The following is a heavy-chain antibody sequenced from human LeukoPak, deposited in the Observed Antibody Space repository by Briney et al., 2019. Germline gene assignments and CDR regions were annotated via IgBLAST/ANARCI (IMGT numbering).Heavy chain of an antibody. CDR2: INHSGTT. J-gene: IGHJ4*02. CDR3: ARHRAMVRGLFESPKYYFDY. V-gene: IGHV4-34*01. Sequence: SETLSLTCAVYGGSFSDYYWSWIRQPPGKGLEWIGEINHSGTTNYNPSLKSRVIISVDTSKNQFSLKLSSVTAADTAVYYCARHRAMVRGLFESPKYYFDYWGQGALVTVSS. D-gene: IGHD3-10*01. CDR1: GGSFSDYY.